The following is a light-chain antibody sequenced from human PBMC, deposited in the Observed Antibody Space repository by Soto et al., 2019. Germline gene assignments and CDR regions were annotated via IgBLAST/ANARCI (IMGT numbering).Light chain of an antibody. J-gene: IGKJ4*01. CDR1: QTISNTF. V-gene: IGKV3-20*01. Sequence: EIVLTQSPGTLSLSPGERATLSCRASQTISNTFLAWYQQRPGQAPRLLIYGASGRAAGIPDRFSGSGSGTDFTLSISRLEPEDLAVYYCQQYGVSPTFGGGTKVEIK. CDR2: GAS. CDR3: QQYGVSPT.